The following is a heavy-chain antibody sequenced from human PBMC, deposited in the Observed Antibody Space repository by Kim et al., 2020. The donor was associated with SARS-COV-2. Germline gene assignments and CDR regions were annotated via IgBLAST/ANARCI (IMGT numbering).Heavy chain of an antibody. V-gene: IGHV1-3*01. CDR1: GYTFTAYA. CDR2: INAGNGNT. J-gene: IGHJ4*02. CDR3: AREGHISGSLGFDN. D-gene: IGHD6-19*01. Sequence: ASVKVSCKASGYTFTAYALYWVRQAPGQSLEWLGWINAGNGNTRYSQNFQGRLIITRDTSANTVYLELSSLRSEDTAIYYCAREGHISGSLGFDNWGLGTLVTISS.